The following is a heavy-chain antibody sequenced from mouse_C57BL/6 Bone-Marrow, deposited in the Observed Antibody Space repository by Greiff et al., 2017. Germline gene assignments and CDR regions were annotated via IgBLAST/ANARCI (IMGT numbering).Heavy chain of an antibody. J-gene: IGHJ3*01. CDR2: IDPENGDT. CDR1: GFNIKDDY. Sequence: VQLQQSGAELVRPGASVKLSCTASGFNIKDDYMHWVKQRPEQGLEWIGWIDPENGDTEYASKFQGKATITADTSSNTAYLQLSSLTSEDTAVYYWTPYYYGSSYGGFAYWGQGTLVTVSA. D-gene: IGHD1-1*01. V-gene: IGHV14-4*01. CDR3: TPYYYGSSYGGFAY.